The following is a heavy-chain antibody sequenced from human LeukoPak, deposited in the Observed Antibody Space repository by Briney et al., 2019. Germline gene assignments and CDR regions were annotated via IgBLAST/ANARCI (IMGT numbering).Heavy chain of an antibody. J-gene: IGHJ5*02. CDR2: IYYSGTT. CDR3: VRSKSGAYGWFDP. CDR1: GGSITSYY. D-gene: IGHD2-15*01. Sequence: SETLSLTCTVSGGSITSYYWSWIRHPPGKVLEWIGYIYYSGTTNYNTSLKSRVTISVDTSKNQFSLKVNSVTAADTAVYYCVRSKSGAYGWFDPWGQGTLVTVSS. V-gene: IGHV4-59*01.